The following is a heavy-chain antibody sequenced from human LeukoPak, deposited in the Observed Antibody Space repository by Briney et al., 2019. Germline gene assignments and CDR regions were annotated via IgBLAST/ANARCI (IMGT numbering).Heavy chain of an antibody. CDR2: IYYSGST. CDR3: VRGYDSSGYYHNWFDP. V-gene: IGHV4-31*03. D-gene: IGHD3-22*01. CDR1: GGSISSGGYY. J-gene: IGHJ5*02. Sequence: SETLSLTCTVSGGSISSGGYYWSWIRQHPGKGLEWIGYIYYSGSTYYNPSLKSRVTISVDTSKNQFSLKLSSVTAADTAVYYCVRGYDSSGYYHNWFDPWGQGTLVTVSS.